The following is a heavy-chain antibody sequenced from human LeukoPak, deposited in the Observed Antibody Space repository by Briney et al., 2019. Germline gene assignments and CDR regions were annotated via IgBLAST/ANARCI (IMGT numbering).Heavy chain of an antibody. J-gene: IGHJ4*02. CDR1: GFTFSSYG. CDR3: AKEARVQLFTFDY. Sequence: GGSLRLSCAASGFTFSSYGMHWVRQAPGKGLEWVAVISYDGSNKYYADSVKGRFTISRDNSKNTLYLQMNSLRAEDTAVYYCAKEARVQLFTFDYWGQGTLVTVSS. CDR2: ISYDGSNK. V-gene: IGHV3-30*18. D-gene: IGHD5-18*01.